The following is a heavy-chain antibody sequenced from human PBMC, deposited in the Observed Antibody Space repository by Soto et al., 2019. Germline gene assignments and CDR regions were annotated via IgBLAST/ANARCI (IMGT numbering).Heavy chain of an antibody. D-gene: IGHD3-22*01. CDR3: ATLLGLVVPGTFDC. V-gene: IGHV4-61*01. CDR1: GGSVSSGSYY. CDR2: IYYSGST. J-gene: IGHJ4*02. Sequence: PSETLSLTCTVSGGSVSSGSYYWSWIRQPPGKGLEWIGYIYYSGSTNYNPSLKSRVTISVDTSKNQFSLYLQMNSLKTEDTAVYSCATLLGLVVPGTFDCWGQGTLVTAPQ.